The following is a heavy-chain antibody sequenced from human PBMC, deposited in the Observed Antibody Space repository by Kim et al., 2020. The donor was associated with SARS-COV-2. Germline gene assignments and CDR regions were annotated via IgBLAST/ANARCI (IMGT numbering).Heavy chain of an antibody. J-gene: IGHJ3*02. D-gene: IGHD3-10*01. Sequence: ASVKVSCKASGYTFTNYAMNWVRQAPGQGPEWMGWINTNTGNPAYAQGFTGRFVLSLDTSVSTAYLQISNLKAEDTAVYYCARGRFTMVRGVIWNDAFDIWGQGTMVTVSS. CDR1: GYTFTNYA. CDR3: ARGRFTMVRGVIWNDAFDI. CDR2: INTNTGNP. V-gene: IGHV7-4-1*02.